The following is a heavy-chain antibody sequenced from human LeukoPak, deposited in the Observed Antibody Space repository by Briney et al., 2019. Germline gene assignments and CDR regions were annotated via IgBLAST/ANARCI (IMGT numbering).Heavy chain of an antibody. CDR3: ATRGFRFRFGEGPPSDP. Sequence: GGSLRLSCAASGFTFSSYAMHWVRQAPGKGLEWVAVISYDGSNKYYADSVKGRFTISRDNSKNTLYLQMNSLRAEDTAVYYCATRGFRFRFGEGPPSDPWGQGTLVTVSS. J-gene: IGHJ5*02. CDR2: ISYDGSNK. D-gene: IGHD3-16*01. V-gene: IGHV3-30-3*01. CDR1: GFTFSSYA.